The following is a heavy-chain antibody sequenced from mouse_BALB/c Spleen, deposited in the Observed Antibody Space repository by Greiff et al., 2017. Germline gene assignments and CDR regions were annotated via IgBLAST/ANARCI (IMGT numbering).Heavy chain of an antibody. CDR3: ARGGYEGYAMDY. CDR2: INPYNDGT. Sequence: EVQLQESGPELVKPGASVKISCKVSGYTFSSYVMHWGKQKLGQGLEWIGYINPYNDGTKYNEKFKGKATLTSAKSSSTAYMELSSLASEDSAAFYRARGGYEGYAMDYWGQGTSVTVSS. CDR1: GYTFSSYV. V-gene: IGHV1-14*01. J-gene: IGHJ4*01. D-gene: IGHD2-14*01.